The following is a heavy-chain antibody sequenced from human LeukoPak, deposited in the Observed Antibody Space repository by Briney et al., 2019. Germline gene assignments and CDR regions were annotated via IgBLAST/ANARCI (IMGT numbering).Heavy chain of an antibody. CDR3: AAGSGWLIDY. CDR2: IQQEGSQK. J-gene: IGHJ4*02. D-gene: IGHD6-19*01. V-gene: IGHV3-7*01. Sequence: PGGSPRLSCAASGFIFSNYWMNWVRQAPGKGLEWVANIQQEGSQKFYVDSVKGRFTISRDNTKSVLYLQISSLRAEDTAMYYCAAGSGWLIDYWGQGTLVTVSS. CDR1: GFIFSNYW.